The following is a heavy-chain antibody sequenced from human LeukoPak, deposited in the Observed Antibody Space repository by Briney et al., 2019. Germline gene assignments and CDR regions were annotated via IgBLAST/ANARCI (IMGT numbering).Heavy chain of an antibody. J-gene: IGHJ4*02. Sequence: SETLSLTCTVSGGSIRSSSYYWGWIRQPPGKGLEWIGSIYHSGSTYYNPSLKSRVTISVDTSKNQFSLKLSSVTAADTAVYYCARKSGSYVDYWGQGTLVTVSS. CDR3: ARKSGSYVDY. CDR1: GGSIRSSSYY. D-gene: IGHD1-26*01. CDR2: IYHSGST. V-gene: IGHV4-39*01.